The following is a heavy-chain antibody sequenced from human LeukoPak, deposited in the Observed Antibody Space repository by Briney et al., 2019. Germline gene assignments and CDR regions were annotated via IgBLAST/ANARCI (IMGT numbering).Heavy chain of an antibody. CDR1: GFTDNTYY. CDR2: IYGGGTT. D-gene: IGHD5-18*01. J-gene: IGHJ4*02. CDR3: AKEGRGRYSYGLVSDY. Sequence: GGSLRLSCAASGFTDNTYYMSWVRQAPGKGLEWVSVIYGGGTTYYADSVKGRFTISRDNSKNTLYLQMNSLRAEDTAVYYCAKEGRGRYSYGLVSDYWGQGTLVTVSS. V-gene: IGHV3-53*01.